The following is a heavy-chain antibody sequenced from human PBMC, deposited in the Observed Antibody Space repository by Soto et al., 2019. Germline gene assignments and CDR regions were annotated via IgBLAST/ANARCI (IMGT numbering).Heavy chain of an antibody. Sequence: QVQLVQSGAEVKKPGSSVKVSCKASGGTFSSYAISWVRQAPGQGLEWMGGIIPIPGTANYAQKFQGRVTITADESTSTDYMELSSPRSEDTAVYYCARSQGSSTSLEIYYYYYYGMDVWGQGTTVTVSS. D-gene: IGHD2-2*01. CDR3: ARSQGSSTSLEIYYYYYYGMDV. CDR2: IIPIPGTA. CDR1: GGTFSSYA. V-gene: IGHV1-69*01. J-gene: IGHJ6*02.